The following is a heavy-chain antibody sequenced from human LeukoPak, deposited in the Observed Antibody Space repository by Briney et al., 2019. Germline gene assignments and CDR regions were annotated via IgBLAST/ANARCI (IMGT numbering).Heavy chain of an antibody. V-gene: IGHV4-59*01. CDR3: ARATWGDPRWLFDY. J-gene: IGHJ4*02. CDR1: GGSIISYY. Sequence: PSETLSLTCTVSGGSIISYYWSWIRQPPGKGLEWIGYIYYSGSTNYNPSLKSRVTISVDTSKNQFSLKLSSVTAADTAVYYCARATWGDPRWLFDYWGLGTLVTVSS. CDR2: IYYSGST. D-gene: IGHD4-23*01.